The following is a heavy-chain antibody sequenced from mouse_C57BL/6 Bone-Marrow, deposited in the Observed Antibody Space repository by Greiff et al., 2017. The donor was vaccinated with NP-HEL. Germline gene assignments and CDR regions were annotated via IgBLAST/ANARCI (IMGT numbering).Heavy chain of an antibody. D-gene: IGHD1-1*01. Sequence: VQLQQPGAELVKPGASVKLSCKASGYTFTSYWMHWVKQRPGQGLEWIGMIHPNSGSTNYNEKFKSKATLTVDKSSSTAYMQLSSLTSEDSAVYDCARRGYYGSSYGWYFDVWGTGTTVTVSS. CDR1: GYTFTSYW. CDR3: ARRGYYGSSYGWYFDV. J-gene: IGHJ1*03. V-gene: IGHV1-64*01. CDR2: IHPNSGST.